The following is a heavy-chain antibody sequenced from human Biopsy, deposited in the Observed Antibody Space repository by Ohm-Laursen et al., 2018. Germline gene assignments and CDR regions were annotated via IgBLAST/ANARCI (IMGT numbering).Heavy chain of an antibody. D-gene: IGHD4-11*01. CDR2: IYYSVMT. CDR1: GDPVTKYY. J-gene: IGHJ6*02. V-gene: IGHV4-59*02. Sequence: PGTLSLTCAVSGDPVTKYYWSWIRQPPGKGLEWIGHIYYSVMTNYNPSLQSRVSISVDTSRNQVSLTLSSVTAADTAVYYCARDSGILNYGNFKYYHYYGMDVWGQGTKVTVSS. CDR3: ARDSGILNYGNFKYYHYYGMDV.